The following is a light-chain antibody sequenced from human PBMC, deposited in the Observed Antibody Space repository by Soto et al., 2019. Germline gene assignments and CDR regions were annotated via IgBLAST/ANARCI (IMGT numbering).Light chain of an antibody. J-gene: IGLJ2*01. CDR3: CSYTGSSTL. CDR1: SSDVGSYNL. CDR2: EVS. Sequence: QSALTQPASVSGSPEQSITISCTGTSSDVGSYNLVSWYQQHPGKDPKLMIYEVSKRPSGVSNRFSGSKSGNTASLTISGLQDEDEADYFCCSYTGSSTLFGGGTKLTVL. V-gene: IGLV2-23*02.